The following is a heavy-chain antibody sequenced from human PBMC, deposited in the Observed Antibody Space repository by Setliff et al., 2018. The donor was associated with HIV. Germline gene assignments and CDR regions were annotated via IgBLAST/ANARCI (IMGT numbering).Heavy chain of an antibody. V-gene: IGHV1-69*10. J-gene: IGHJ4*02. CDR3: VRVGPWYYARSGYLASWDY. CDR2: TNPQSDIA. Sequence: SVKVSCKASGFTFNHYALSWVRQAPGQRPEWMGGTNPQSDIANYAQRFQGRVTITADHSTTTTYMELTSTRADDTAVYYCVRVGPWYYARSGYLASWDYWGQGTLVTVSS. CDR1: GFTFNHYA. D-gene: IGHD3-22*01.